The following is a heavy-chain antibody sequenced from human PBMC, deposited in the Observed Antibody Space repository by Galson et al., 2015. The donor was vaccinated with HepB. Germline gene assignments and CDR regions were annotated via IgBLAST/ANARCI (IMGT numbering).Heavy chain of an antibody. D-gene: IGHD6-19*01. V-gene: IGHV3-30*04. CDR3: ARGSYSSGYCDALDI. CDR2: ISYDGNSK. J-gene: IGHJ3*02. CDR1: GFTFYV. Sequence: SLRLSCAASGFTFYVIHWVRQAPGKGLEWVAAISYDGNSKYYADSVKGRFTISRDISKTTMYLQMNSLRPVDTAVYYCARGSYSSGYCDALDIWGQGTMVTVSS.